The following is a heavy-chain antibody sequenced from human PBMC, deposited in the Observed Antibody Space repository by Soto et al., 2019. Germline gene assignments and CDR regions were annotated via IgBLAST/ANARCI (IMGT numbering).Heavy chain of an antibody. CDR1: GFTFSSYA. CDR3: ARVGGYSGYDYGAFDI. V-gene: IGHV3-23*01. CDR2: VSGSGSNT. D-gene: IGHD5-12*01. Sequence: GGSLRLSCAASGFTFSSYAMNWVRQAPGKGLEWVSAVSGSGSNTYYADSVKGRFTISRDNSKNTLYLQMNSLRAEDTAVYYCARVGGYSGYDYGAFDIWGQGTMVTVSS. J-gene: IGHJ3*02.